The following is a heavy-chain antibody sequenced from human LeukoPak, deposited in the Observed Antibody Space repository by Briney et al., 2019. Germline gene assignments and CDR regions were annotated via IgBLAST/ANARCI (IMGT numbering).Heavy chain of an antibody. CDR2: ISHDGAAK. Sequence: PGGSLRLSCAASGFTFSSYSMNWVRQAPGKGLEWVAVISHDGAAKYYGDSVRGRFIISRDNSKNTLDLQVNSLRAEDTAVYYCARDRGYFYYGMDVWGQGTTVTVSS. V-gene: IGHV3-30*03. CDR1: GFTFSSYS. CDR3: ARDRGYFYYGMDV. J-gene: IGHJ6*02.